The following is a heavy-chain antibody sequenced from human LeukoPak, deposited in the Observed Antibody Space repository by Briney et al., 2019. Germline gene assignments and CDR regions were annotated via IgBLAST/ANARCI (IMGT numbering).Heavy chain of an antibody. V-gene: IGHV4-59*01. D-gene: IGHD3-10*01. CDR3: ARDRHGSGSAHSFDP. CDR2: IYHSGST. J-gene: IGHJ5*02. Sequence: SETLSLTCTVSGGSIRSYYWSWIRQPPGKGLEWIGYIYHSGSTNYNPSLKSRVTISVDTSKNQFSLKLSSVTAADTAVYYCARDRHGSGSAHSFDPWGQGTLVTVSS. CDR1: GGSIRSYY.